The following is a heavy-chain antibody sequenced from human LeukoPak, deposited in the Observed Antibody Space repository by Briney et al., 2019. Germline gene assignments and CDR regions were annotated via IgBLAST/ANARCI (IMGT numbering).Heavy chain of an antibody. D-gene: IGHD6-13*01. Sequence: PSETLSLTCTVSGGSISSGGYYWSWLRQHPGKGLEWIGYIYYSGSTYYNPSLKSRVTISVDTSKNQFSLKLSSVTAADTAVYYCARDLGIAAPCFQHWGQGTLVTVSS. CDR3: ARDLGIAAPCFQH. CDR1: GGSISSGGYY. J-gene: IGHJ1*01. V-gene: IGHV4-31*03. CDR2: IYYSGST.